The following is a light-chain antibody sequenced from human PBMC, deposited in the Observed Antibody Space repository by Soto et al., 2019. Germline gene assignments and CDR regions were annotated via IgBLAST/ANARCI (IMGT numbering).Light chain of an antibody. CDR1: QSLNKAY. CDR3: QHSGDFRWT. V-gene: IGKV3-20*01. J-gene: IGKJ1*01. Sequence: EIVLTQSPGTLALSPGDTATLSCRASQSLNKAYLVWYQAKPGQAPRRLIYGASSRATGIPDRFSGRGFGTDFTLTISRLEPEDFAVYYCQHSGDFRWTFGQGTKVEVK. CDR2: GAS.